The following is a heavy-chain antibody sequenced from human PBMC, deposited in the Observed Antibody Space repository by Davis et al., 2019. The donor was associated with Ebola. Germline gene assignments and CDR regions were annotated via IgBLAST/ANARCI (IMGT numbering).Heavy chain of an antibody. Sequence: GGSLRLSCAASGFTFSSYGMHWVRQAPGKGLEWVAAIWYDGSNKYYADSVKGRFTISRDNSKNTLYLQMNSLRAEDTAVYYCARDGYSSSWYIYYYYGMDVWGQGTTVTVSS. J-gene: IGHJ6*02. CDR1: GFTFSSYG. CDR3: ARDGYSSSWYIYYYYGMDV. V-gene: IGHV3-33*01. CDR2: IWYDGSNK. D-gene: IGHD6-13*01.